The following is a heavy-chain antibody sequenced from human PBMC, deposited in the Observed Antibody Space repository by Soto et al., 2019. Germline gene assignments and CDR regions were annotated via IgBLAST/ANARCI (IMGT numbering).Heavy chain of an antibody. J-gene: IGHJ5*02. D-gene: IGHD3-3*01. CDR1: GYTFTGYY. Sequence: GASVKVSCKASGYTFTGYYMYWVRQAPGQGLEWMGWIHPNSGATNYAQKFQGRVTMTRDTSVSTAYMELSRLRSDDTAVYYCGRDLITILGVVIIPWFDPWGQGTLVTVSS. CDR3: GRDLITILGVVIIPWFDP. CDR2: IHPNSGAT. V-gene: IGHV1-2*02.